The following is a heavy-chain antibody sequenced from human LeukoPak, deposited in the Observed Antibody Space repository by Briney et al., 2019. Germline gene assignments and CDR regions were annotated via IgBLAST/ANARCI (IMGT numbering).Heavy chain of an antibody. CDR3: ARPRISNDDGYFDY. D-gene: IGHD1-1*01. J-gene: IGHJ4*02. Sequence: GESLKISCKGSGYNFTSYWIGWVRQMPGKGLEWMGIIYPGDSDTRYSPSFQGQVTISADKSISTAYLQWSSLKASDTAMCYCARPRISNDDGYFDYWGQGTLVTVSS. CDR1: GYNFTSYW. CDR2: IYPGDSDT. V-gene: IGHV5-51*01.